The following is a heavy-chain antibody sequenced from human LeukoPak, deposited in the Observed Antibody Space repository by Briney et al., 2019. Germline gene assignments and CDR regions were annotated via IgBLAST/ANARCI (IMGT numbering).Heavy chain of an antibody. CDR2: FDPEDGET. J-gene: IGHJ3*02. CDR1: GYTLTELS. Sequence: ASVKVSCKVSGYTLTELSMHWVRQAPGKGPEWMGGFDPEDGETIYAQKFQGRVTMTEDTSTDTAYMELSSLRSEDTAVYYCATGRGTHDAFDIWGQGTMVTVSS. D-gene: IGHD1-14*01. V-gene: IGHV1-24*01. CDR3: ATGRGTHDAFDI.